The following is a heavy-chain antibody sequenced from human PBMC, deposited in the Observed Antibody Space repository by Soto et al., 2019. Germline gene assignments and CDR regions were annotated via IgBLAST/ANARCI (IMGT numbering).Heavy chain of an antibody. D-gene: IGHD3-9*01. V-gene: IGHV3-33*01. CDR2: IWYDGSNK. CDR1: GFTFSSYG. Sequence: PGGSLRLSCAASGFTFSSYGMHWVRQAPGKGLEWVAVIWYDGSNKYYADSVKGRFTISRDNSKNTLYLQMNSLRAEDTAVYYCARCSDYDILTGYVDYWGQGTLVTVSS. CDR3: ARCSDYDILTGYVDY. J-gene: IGHJ4*02.